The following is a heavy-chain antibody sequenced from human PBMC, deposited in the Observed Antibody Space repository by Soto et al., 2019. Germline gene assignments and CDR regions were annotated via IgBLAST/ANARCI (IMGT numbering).Heavy chain of an antibody. V-gene: IGHV3-23*01. D-gene: IGHD5-12*01. CDR3: AKGPHSGYDTYGPFDY. Sequence: EVQLLESGGGLVQPGGSLRLSCAASGFTFSSYAMSWVRQAPGKGLEWVSAISGSGGSTYYADAVKGRFTISRDNSKNTLYLQMHSLRAEDTAVYYCAKGPHSGYDTYGPFDYWGQGTLVTVSS. CDR2: ISGSGGST. J-gene: IGHJ4*02. CDR1: GFTFSSYA.